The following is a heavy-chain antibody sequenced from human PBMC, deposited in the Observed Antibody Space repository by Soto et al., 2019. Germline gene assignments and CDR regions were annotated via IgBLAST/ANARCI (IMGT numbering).Heavy chain of an antibody. CDR3: ARACHSQQPHHRWWGPYMDV. CDR2: IYFSGST. J-gene: IGHJ6*03. V-gene: IGHV4-31*11. CDR1: GGSISNGGYY. D-gene: IGHD6-13*01. Sequence: QLQLEESGPGLVKPSQTLSLTCAVSGGSISNGGYYWSWIRQHPGKGLEWIGSIYFSGSTYYNPSLKSRVTISVATPKNQFSLKLSSVTAAHTAVYYCARACHSQQPHHRWWGPYMDVWGKGTTVTVSS.